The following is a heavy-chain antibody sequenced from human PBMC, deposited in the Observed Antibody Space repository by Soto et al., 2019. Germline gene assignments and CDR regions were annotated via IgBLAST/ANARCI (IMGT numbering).Heavy chain of an antibody. J-gene: IGHJ3*02. CDR2: IWYDGSNK. CDR3: ARDLSGDYGALDT. Sequence: QVQLVESGGGVVQPGRSLRLSCAPSGFTFSSYGMHWARQAPGKGLEWVACIWYDGSNKVYADSVKGRFTISRDNSKNTLYLQMNSLRAEDTAVYYCARDLSGDYGALDTWGQGTMVTVSS. CDR1: GFTFSSYG. D-gene: IGHD4-17*01. V-gene: IGHV3-33*01.